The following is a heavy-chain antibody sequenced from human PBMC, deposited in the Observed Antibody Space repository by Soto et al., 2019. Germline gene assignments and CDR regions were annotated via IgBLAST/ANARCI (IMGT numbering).Heavy chain of an antibody. CDR3: ARDRDCSGGSCLYGMDV. CDR2: IYYSGST. D-gene: IGHD2-15*01. J-gene: IGHJ6*02. Sequence: QVQLQESGPGLVKPSQTLSLTCTVSGGSISSGGYYWSWIRQHPGKGLEWIGYIYYSGSTYYNPSLKSRVTISVDTSNNQFSLKLSSVTAADTAVYYCARDRDCSGGSCLYGMDVWGQGTTVTVSS. V-gene: IGHV4-31*03. CDR1: GGSISSGGYY.